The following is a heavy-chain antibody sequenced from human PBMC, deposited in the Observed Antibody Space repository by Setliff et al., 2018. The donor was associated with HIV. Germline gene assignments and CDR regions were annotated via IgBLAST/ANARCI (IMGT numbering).Heavy chain of an antibody. V-gene: IGHV3-15*01. CDR2: IKSKTNGGTT. CDR1: GFTFSNAW. CDR3: TTGLYCGGDCLGTFDM. Sequence: KPGGSLRLSCAASGFTFSNAWMSWVRQAPGKGLEWVGRIKSKTNGGTTDYAEPVKGRFTISRDDSKNTLYLQMNSLKTEDTAVYYCTTGLYCGGDCLGTFDMWGQGTMVTVSS. D-gene: IGHD2-21*02. J-gene: IGHJ3*02.